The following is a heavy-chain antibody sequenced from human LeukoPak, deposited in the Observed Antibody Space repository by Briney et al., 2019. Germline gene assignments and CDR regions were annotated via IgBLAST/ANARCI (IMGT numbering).Heavy chain of an antibody. CDR2: INHSGST. CDR1: GGSFSGYY. Sequence: KPSETLSLTCAVYGGSFSGYYWSWIRQPPGKGLEWIGEINHSGSTNYNPSLKSRVTISVDTSKNQFSLKLSTVTAADTAVYYCARGQKRYFGLWGRGTLVTVSS. V-gene: IGHV4-34*01. CDR3: ARGQKRYFGL. J-gene: IGHJ2*01.